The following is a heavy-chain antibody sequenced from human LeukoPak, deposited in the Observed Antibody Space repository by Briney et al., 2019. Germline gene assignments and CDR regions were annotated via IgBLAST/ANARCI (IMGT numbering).Heavy chain of an antibody. CDR1: GFTFSSYS. Sequence: GGSLRLSCAASGFTFSSYSMNWVRQAPGKGLEWVSSISSSSSYIYYADSVKGRFTISRDNAKNTLYLQMNSLRAEDTAVYYCARSHQYSGSQELDYWGQGTLVTVSS. CDR3: ARSHQYSGSQELDY. J-gene: IGHJ4*02. V-gene: IGHV3-21*01. CDR2: ISSSSSYI. D-gene: IGHD1-26*01.